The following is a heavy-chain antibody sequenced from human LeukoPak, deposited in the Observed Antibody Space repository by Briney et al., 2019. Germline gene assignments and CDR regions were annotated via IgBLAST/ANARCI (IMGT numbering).Heavy chain of an antibody. CDR1: GGTFSSYA. CDR3: ARDRSLYYDSSGYYVY. D-gene: IGHD3-22*01. CDR2: IIPIFGTA. Sequence: SVKVSCKASGGTFSSYAISWVRQAPGQGLEWMGRIIPIFGTANYAQKFQGRVTITTDESTSTAYMELSSLRSEDTAVYYCARDRSLYYDSSGYYVYWGQGPLVNVSS. J-gene: IGHJ4*02. V-gene: IGHV1-69*05.